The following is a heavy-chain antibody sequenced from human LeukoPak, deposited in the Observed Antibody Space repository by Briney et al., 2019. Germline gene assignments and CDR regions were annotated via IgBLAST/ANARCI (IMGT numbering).Heavy chain of an antibody. CDR3: ARILYDYVWGSYRSGEYYFDY. CDR2: VYHSGTT. V-gene: IGHV4-59*01. J-gene: IGHJ4*02. CDR1: GGSITSDY. D-gene: IGHD3-16*02. Sequence: PSETLSLTCTVSGGSITSDYWSWIRQPPGKGRGWIGYVYHSGTTNYNPSLKSRVTMSVDSSRNEFSLNLRSVTAADTAVYYCARILYDYVWGSYRSGEYYFDYWGPGTLVTVSS.